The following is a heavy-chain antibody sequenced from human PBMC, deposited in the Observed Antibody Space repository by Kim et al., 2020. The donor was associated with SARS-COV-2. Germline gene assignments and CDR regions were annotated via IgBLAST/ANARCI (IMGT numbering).Heavy chain of an antibody. Sequence: GGSLRLSCVASGFTFSDAWVTWVRQAPGKGLEWVARIKNKADGRSVLYAASVKDRFTISRDESKSTAYLEMNILKTEDSAVYSCSTVATWGRGTSVTV. V-gene: IGHV3-15*01. CDR2: IKNKADGRSV. CDR1: GFTFSDAW. CDR3: STVAT. J-gene: IGHJ5*02.